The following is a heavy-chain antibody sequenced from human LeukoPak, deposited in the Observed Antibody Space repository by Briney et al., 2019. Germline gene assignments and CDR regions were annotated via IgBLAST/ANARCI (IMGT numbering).Heavy chain of an antibody. D-gene: IGHD2-15*01. CDR1: GYSFTSYW. CDR3: ARPPTVGYCSGGSCYSVPY. V-gene: IGHV5-51*01. J-gene: IGHJ4*02. CDR2: IYPGDSDT. Sequence: GESLKISCKGSGYSFTSYWIGWVRQMPGKGLEWMGIIYPGDSDTRYSPSFQGQVTISADKSISTAYLQWCSLKASDTAVYYCARPPTVGYCSGGSCYSVPYWGQGTLVTVSS.